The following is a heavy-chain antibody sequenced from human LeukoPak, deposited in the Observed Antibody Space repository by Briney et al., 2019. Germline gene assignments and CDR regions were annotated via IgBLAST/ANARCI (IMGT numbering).Heavy chain of an antibody. CDR1: GGSISSYY. V-gene: IGHV4-59*08. CDR3: ARRNPYYDSSGYPFDY. Sequence: PSETLSLTCTVSGGSISSYYWSWIRQPPGKGLEWIGYIYYSGSTNYNPSLKSRVTISVDTSKDQFSLKLSSVTAADTAVYYCARRNPYYDSSGYPFDYWGQGTLVTVSS. CDR2: IYYSGST. D-gene: IGHD3-22*01. J-gene: IGHJ4*02.